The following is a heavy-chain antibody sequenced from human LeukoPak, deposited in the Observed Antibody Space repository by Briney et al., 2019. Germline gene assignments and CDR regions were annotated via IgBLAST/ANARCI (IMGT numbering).Heavy chain of an antibody. CDR2: ISAYNDNT. J-gene: IGHJ4*02. Sequence: ASVKVSCKASGYTFTSYGISWVRQAPGQGLEWMGWISAYNDNTNYAQKLQGRVTMTTDTSTSTAYMELRSLRSDDTSVYYCARVHYDILTGYSYFDYWGQGTLVTVSS. CDR1: GYTFTSYG. V-gene: IGHV1-18*01. D-gene: IGHD3-9*01. CDR3: ARVHYDILTGYSYFDY.